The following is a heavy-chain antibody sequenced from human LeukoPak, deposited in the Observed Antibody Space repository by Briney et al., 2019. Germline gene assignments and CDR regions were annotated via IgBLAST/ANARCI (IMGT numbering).Heavy chain of an antibody. Sequence: SETLSLTCTVSGGSISNNNYYWGWIRQPQGKGLEWIGNIYYSGSTYYNPSLKSRVTISVDTSKNQFSLKLSSVTAADTAVYYCARGRDGYNFLNRGEYYYFDYWGQGTLVTVSS. CDR2: IYYSGST. D-gene: IGHD5-24*01. J-gene: IGHJ4*02. CDR3: ARGRDGYNFLNRGEYYYFDY. V-gene: IGHV4-39*07. CDR1: GGSISNNNYY.